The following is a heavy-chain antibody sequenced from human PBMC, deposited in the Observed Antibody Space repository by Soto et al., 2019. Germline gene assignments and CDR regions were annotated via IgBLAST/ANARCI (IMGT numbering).Heavy chain of an antibody. D-gene: IGHD6-6*01. J-gene: IGHJ5*02. CDR2: MNPNSGNT. Sequence: QVQLVQSGAEVKKPGASVKVSCKASGYTFTSYDINWVRQATGQGLEWMGWMNPNSGNTGYAQKFQGRVTMTRNTPISKAYMELSSLRSEDTAVYYCARGRSKAARRLSNWFDPWGQGTLVTVSS. CDR1: GYTFTSYD. CDR3: ARGRSKAARRLSNWFDP. V-gene: IGHV1-8*01.